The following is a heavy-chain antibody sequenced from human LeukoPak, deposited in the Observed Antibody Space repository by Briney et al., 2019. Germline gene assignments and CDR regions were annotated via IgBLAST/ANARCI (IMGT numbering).Heavy chain of an antibody. CDR3: ARGSRGYSSGWYNYFDY. Sequence: SETLSLTCAVYGGSFSGYYWSWIRQPPGKGLEWIGEINHSESTNYNPSLKSRVVISVDTSKNQFSMKLMSVTAADTAVYYWARGSRGYSSGWYNYFDYWGQGTLVTVSS. D-gene: IGHD6-19*01. V-gene: IGHV4-34*01. CDR2: INHSEST. CDR1: GGSFSGYY. J-gene: IGHJ4*02.